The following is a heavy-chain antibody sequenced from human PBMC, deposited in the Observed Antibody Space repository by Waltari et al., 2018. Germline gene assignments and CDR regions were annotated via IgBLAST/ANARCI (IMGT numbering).Heavy chain of an antibody. Sequence: QVQLQESGTGLVKPSETLSLTCTVSGYSISSGYYWGWIRKPPGKGLEWIGSIDHSGTTYYNPSLKSRVTISVDTSKNQFSLKLSSVTAADTAVYYCARSPMVRGVRNWFDPWGQGTLVTVSS. CDR2: IDHSGTT. V-gene: IGHV4-38-2*02. CDR1: GYSISSGYY. D-gene: IGHD3-10*01. CDR3: ARSPMVRGVRNWFDP. J-gene: IGHJ5*02.